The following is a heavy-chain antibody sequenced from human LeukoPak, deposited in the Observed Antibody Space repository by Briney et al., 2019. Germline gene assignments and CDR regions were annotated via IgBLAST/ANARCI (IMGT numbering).Heavy chain of an antibody. CDR1: GFTFSSYG. J-gene: IGHJ4*02. Sequence: GGSLRLSCAASGFTFSSYGMHWVRQAPGKGLEWVAFIRYDGSNKYYADSVKGRFTISRDNSKNTLYLQMNSLRAEDTAVYYCAKDWCWRYNCGGSLDYWGQGTLVTVSS. CDR2: IRYDGSNK. D-gene: IGHD2-21*01. V-gene: IGHV3-30*02. CDR3: AKDWCWRYNCGGSLDY.